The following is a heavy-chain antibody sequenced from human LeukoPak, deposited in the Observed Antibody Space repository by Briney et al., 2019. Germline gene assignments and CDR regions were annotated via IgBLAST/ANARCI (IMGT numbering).Heavy chain of an antibody. Sequence: ASVKVSCKVSGYTLTELSLHWVRQAPGKGLEWIGGFDPEDGETFYAQRFQGRVTMTEDTSSDTAYMELSSLRSEDTAVYFCATPLGHYALGSYPPWYYFDYWGQGTLVTVSS. CDR2: FDPEDGET. J-gene: IGHJ4*02. CDR1: GYTLTELS. D-gene: IGHD3-10*01. V-gene: IGHV1-24*01. CDR3: ATPLGHYALGSYPPWYYFDY.